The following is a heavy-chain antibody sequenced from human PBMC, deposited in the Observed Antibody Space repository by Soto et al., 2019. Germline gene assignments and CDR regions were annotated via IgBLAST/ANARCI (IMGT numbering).Heavy chain of an antibody. CDR1: GYTFTRDQ. D-gene: IGHD3-10*01. Sequence: QVQLVQSGAEVKKPGASVKVSCKASGYTFTRDQIHWVRQAPGQGHEWLGMIDPSGGKPNYAQKFQGRVTMTRDTSTSTVDMALSSLRSEDTAIYFCGRVMRSLLSITALDTWGQGTLVTVSS. CDR2: IDPSGGKP. V-gene: IGHV1-46*01. CDR3: GRVMRSLLSITALDT. J-gene: IGHJ5*02.